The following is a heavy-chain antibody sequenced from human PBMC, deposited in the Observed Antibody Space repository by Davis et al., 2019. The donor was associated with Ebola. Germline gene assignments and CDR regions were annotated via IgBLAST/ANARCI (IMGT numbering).Heavy chain of an antibody. CDR1: GFTFSSYS. D-gene: IGHD3-22*01. Sequence: GESLKISCAASGFTFSSYSMNWVRQAPGKGLEWVSSISSSSYFIYYANSLKGRFTISRDNAKKSLYLHADSLRAEDTAVYHCVRGGYHDSSGYSHEAFDIWGQGTMVTVSS. V-gene: IGHV3-21*01. CDR3: VRGGYHDSSGYSHEAFDI. J-gene: IGHJ3*02. CDR2: ISSSSYFI.